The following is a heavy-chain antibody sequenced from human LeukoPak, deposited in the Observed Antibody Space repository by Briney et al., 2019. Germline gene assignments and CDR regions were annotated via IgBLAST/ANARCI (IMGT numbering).Heavy chain of an antibody. J-gene: IGHJ4*02. V-gene: IGHV1-69*06. CDR2: IIPIFGTA. CDR1: GGTFSSYA. D-gene: IGHD3-22*01. Sequence: SVKVSCKASGGTFSSYAISWVRQAPGQGLEWMGGIIPIFGTANYAQKFQGRVTITADKSTSTAYMELSSLRSEDTAVYYCAREYYYDSSGYLGYFDYWGQGTLVTVSS. CDR3: AREYYYDSSGYLGYFDY.